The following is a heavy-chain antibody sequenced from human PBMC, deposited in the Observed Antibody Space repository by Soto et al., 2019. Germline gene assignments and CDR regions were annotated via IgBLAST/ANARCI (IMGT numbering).Heavy chain of an antibody. CDR1: GFTFSSYG. Sequence: GRSLRLSCAASGFTFSSYGMHRVRQAPGKGLEWVAVIWYDGSNKYYADSVKGRFTISRDNSKNTLYLQMNSLRAEDTAVYYCATGRYCSGGSCHYYYYGMDVWGQGTTVTVSS. CDR3: ATGRYCSGGSCHYYYYGMDV. J-gene: IGHJ6*02. CDR2: IWYDGSNK. V-gene: IGHV3-33*01. D-gene: IGHD2-15*01.